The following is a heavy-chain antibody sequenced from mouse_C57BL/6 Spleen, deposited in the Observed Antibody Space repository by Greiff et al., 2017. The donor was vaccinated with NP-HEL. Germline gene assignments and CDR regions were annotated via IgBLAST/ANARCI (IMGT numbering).Heavy chain of an antibody. CDR3: ALITTVPGVPY. J-gene: IGHJ2*01. V-gene: IGHV1-26*01. CDR2: INPNNGGT. CDR1: GYTFTDYY. D-gene: IGHD1-1*01. Sequence: VQLQQSGPELVKPGASVKISCKASGYTFTDYYMNWVKQSHGKSLEWIGDINPNNGGTSYNQKFKGKATLTVDKSSSTAYMELRSLTSEDSAVYYCALITTVPGVPYWGQGTTLTVSS.